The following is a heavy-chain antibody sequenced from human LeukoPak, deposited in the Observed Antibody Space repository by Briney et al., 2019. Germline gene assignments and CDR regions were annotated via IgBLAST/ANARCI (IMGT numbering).Heavy chain of an antibody. CDR2: ISSSSSYI. Sequence: PGGSLRLSCAASGFTFSSYSMNWVRQAPGKGLEWVSSISSSSSYIYYADSVKGRFTISRDNAKNSLYLQMNSLRAEDTAVYYCARDFADYDSSGYYGYWGQGTLVTVSS. D-gene: IGHD3-22*01. J-gene: IGHJ4*02. V-gene: IGHV3-21*01. CDR1: GFTFSSYS. CDR3: ARDFADYDSSGYYGY.